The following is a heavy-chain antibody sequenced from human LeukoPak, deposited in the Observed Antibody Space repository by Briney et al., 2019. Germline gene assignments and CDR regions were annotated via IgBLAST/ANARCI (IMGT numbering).Heavy chain of an antibody. CDR2: VSSSSSYI. Sequence: PGGSLRLSCAASGFTFSSYSMNWVRQAPGKGLEWVSSVSSSSSYIYYADSVKGRFTISRDNAKNSLYLQMNSLRAEDTAVYYCARVVGATEPFDYWGQGTLVTVSS. V-gene: IGHV3-21*01. CDR3: ARVVGATEPFDY. J-gene: IGHJ4*02. D-gene: IGHD1-26*01. CDR1: GFTFSSYS.